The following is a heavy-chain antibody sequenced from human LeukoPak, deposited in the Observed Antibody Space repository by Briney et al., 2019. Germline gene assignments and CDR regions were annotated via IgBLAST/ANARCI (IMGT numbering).Heavy chain of an antibody. J-gene: IGHJ4*02. CDR3: ARDGYSYGYAEHDY. Sequence: GGSLRLSSAASGFTFSSYSMNWVRQAPGKGLEWVSSISSSSSYIYYADSVKGRFTISRDNAKNSLYLQMNSLRAEDTAVYYCARDGYSYGYAEHDYWGQGTLVTVSS. CDR1: GFTFSSYS. CDR2: ISSSSSYI. D-gene: IGHD5-18*01. V-gene: IGHV3-21*01.